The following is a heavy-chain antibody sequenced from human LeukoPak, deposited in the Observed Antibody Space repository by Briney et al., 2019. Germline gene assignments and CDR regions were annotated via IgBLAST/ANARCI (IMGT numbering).Heavy chain of an antibody. CDR3: ARGILPPLDY. J-gene: IGHJ4*02. CDR1: GFTFSSYS. V-gene: IGHV3-30*03. CDR2: ISYDGSNK. Sequence: GGSLRLSCAASGFTFSSYSMNWVRQAPGKGLEWVAVISYDGSNKYYADSVKGRFTISRDNSKSTLYLQMNSLRAEDTAVYYCARGILPPLDYWGQGTLVTVSS. D-gene: IGHD3-3*01.